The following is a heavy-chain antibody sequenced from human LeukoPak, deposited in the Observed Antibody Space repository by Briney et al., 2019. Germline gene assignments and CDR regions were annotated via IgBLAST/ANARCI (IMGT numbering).Heavy chain of an antibody. CDR3: ARKAAGPTFDS. V-gene: IGHV3-74*01. J-gene: IGHJ4*01. CDR1: RFTFSSYW. CDR2: IIIDGGST. D-gene: IGHD6-13*01. Sequence: GGSLRLSCAASRFTFSSYWMHWVRQAPGKGGVWVSRIIIDGGSTNYAESVKGQLTITRRTAENTLYIQMNSLRAEDTAVYYCARKAAGPTFDSWGPGTPVT.